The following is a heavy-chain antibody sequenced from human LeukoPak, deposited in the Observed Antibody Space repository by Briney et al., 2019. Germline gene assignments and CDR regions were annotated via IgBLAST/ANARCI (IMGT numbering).Heavy chain of an antibody. CDR3: ARSKYKKWLRLLNWGYFDL. V-gene: IGHV4-34*01. Sequence: SETLSLTCAVYGGSFSGYYWSWIRQPPGKGLEWIGEINHSGSTNYNPSLKSRVTISVDTSKNQFSLKLSSVTAADTAVYYCARSKYKKWLRLLNWGYFDLWGRGTLVTVSS. J-gene: IGHJ2*01. D-gene: IGHD5-12*01. CDR2: INHSGST. CDR1: GGSFSGYY.